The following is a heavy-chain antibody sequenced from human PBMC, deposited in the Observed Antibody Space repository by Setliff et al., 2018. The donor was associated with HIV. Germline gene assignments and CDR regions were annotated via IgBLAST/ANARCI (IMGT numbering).Heavy chain of an antibody. CDR3: ARGRGLYSSGYYIDY. J-gene: IGHJ4*02. CDR1: GASISNSNSY. CDR2: VYQSGST. V-gene: IGHV4-39*02. D-gene: IGHD6-19*01. Sequence: SETLSLTCTVYGASISNSNSYWGWIRQPPGKRLEWLGSVYQSGSTSYNPSLSSRLTISVDTSKNQVSLRLRSEDTAVYYCARGRGLYSSGYYIDYWGQGTLVTSPQ.